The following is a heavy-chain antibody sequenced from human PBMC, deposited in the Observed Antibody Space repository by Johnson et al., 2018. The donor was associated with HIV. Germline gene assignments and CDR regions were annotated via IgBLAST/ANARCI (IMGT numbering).Heavy chain of an antibody. CDR2: IYSGGSAI. D-gene: IGHD1-26*01. Sequence: EKLVESGGGLIQPGGSLRLSCAASGFTVSSNYMSWVRQAPGKGLEWVSVIYSGGSAIYYADSVKGRFTISRDNAKNSLYLQMNSLRAEDTAVYYCARDRVGATAFDIWGQGTLVTVSS. CDR3: ARDRVGATAFDI. J-gene: IGHJ3*02. CDR1: GFTVSSNY. V-gene: IGHV3-53*01.